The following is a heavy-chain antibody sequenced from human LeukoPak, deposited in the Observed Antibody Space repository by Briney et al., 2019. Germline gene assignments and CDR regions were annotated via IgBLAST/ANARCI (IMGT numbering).Heavy chain of an antibody. V-gene: IGHV3-48*04. CDR2: INSGSYSI. CDR3: ARGEVVTPRYAFDI. Sequence: GGSLRLSCAASGFAFTKYSMNWVRQAPGKGLEWVSYINSGSYSIYYADSVKGRFTISRDNAKNSLYLQMNSLRAEDTAVYYCARGEVVTPRYAFDIWGQGTMVTVSS. CDR1: GFAFTKYS. D-gene: IGHD4-23*01. J-gene: IGHJ3*02.